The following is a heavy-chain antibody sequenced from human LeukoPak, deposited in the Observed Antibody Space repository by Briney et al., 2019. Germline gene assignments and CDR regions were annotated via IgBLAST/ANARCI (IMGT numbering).Heavy chain of an antibody. V-gene: IGHV4-59*04. CDR3: ATIFHYDSSGFGY. D-gene: IGHD3-22*01. CDR1: GGSISSYY. Sequence: SETLSLTCTVSGGSISSYYWSWIRQPPGKGLEWIGYIYYSGSTYYNPSLKSRVTISVDTSKNQFSLKLSSVTAADTAVYYCATIFHYDSSGFGYWGQGTLVTVSS. CDR2: IYYSGST. J-gene: IGHJ4*02.